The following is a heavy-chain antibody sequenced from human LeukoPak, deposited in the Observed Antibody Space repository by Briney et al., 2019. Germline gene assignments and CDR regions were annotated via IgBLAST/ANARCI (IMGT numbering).Heavy chain of an antibody. V-gene: IGHV1-46*01. CDR2: INPIGGRT. CDR3: ARESVVELERTYYFDY. D-gene: IGHD1-26*01. CDR1: GYTFTNYY. Sequence: ASVKVSCMAFGYTFTNYYIHWVRQAPGQGLECMGIINPIGGRTSYTQKFQGRVTMTRDTSTNTAYMELSSLRSEDTAVYYCARESVVELERTYYFDYWGQGTLVTVSS. J-gene: IGHJ4*02.